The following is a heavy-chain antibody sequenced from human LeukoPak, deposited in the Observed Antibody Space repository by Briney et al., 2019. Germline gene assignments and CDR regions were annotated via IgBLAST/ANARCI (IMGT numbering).Heavy chain of an antibody. Sequence: SETLSLTCTVSGGSISSYYWSWIRQPPGKGLEWIGEIYHSGSTNYNPSLKSRVTISVDKSKNQFSLKLSSVTAADTAVYYCARDRVGVYYFDYWGQGTLVTVSS. D-gene: IGHD1-26*01. V-gene: IGHV4-59*12. J-gene: IGHJ4*02. CDR2: IYHSGST. CDR3: ARDRVGVYYFDY. CDR1: GGSISSYY.